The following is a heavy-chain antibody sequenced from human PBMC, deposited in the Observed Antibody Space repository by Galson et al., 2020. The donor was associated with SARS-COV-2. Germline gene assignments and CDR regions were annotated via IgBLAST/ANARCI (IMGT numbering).Heavy chain of an antibody. Sequence: SETLSLTCTVPGDSIKRGGYSWSWIRQLPGKGLEWIGYIYYSGSTSYNPSLKSRLAMSLDPSKNQFSLRLDSVTAADTAIYYCARGKDVVVTAFAWFDPWGQGALVTVSS. D-gene: IGHD2-21*02. CDR1: GDSIKRGGYS. CDR2: IYYSGST. CDR3: ARGKDVVVTAFAWFDP. J-gene: IGHJ5*02. V-gene: IGHV4-31*03.